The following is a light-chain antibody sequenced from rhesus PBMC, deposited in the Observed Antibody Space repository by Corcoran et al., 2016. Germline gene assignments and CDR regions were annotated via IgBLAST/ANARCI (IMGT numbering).Light chain of an antibody. CDR3: SAWDSSLSNYI. CDR1: SNNVGNQG. J-gene: IGLJ1*01. V-gene: IGLV10-114*01. Sequence: QAGLTQPPSVSKGLRQTATLTCTGNSNNVGNQGAAWLQQHQGHPPKLLSYRNNNRPSGISERFSASRSGNTASLTITGLQPEDEADDYCSAWDSSLSNYIFGAGTRLTVL. CDR2: RNN.